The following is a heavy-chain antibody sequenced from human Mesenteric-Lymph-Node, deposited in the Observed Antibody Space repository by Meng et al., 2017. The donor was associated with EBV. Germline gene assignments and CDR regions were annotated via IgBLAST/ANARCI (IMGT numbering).Heavy chain of an antibody. V-gene: IGHV4-59*01. D-gene: IGHD5-12*01. CDR2: IYYNGNT. CDR3: TRFLRGYIGSLDF. CDR1: GGSMSSYF. J-gene: IGHJ4*02. Sequence: QGQRQESGPVLVKPSETLSLTCTVSGGSMSSYFWGWIRQPPGKGLEWIGYIYYNGNTNYNPSLKSRVTISVDTSNNHFSLKLSSVTAADTAVYYCTRFLRGYIGSLDFWGQGTLVTVSS.